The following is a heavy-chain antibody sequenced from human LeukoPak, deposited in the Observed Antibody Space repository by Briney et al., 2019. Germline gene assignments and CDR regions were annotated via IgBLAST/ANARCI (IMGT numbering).Heavy chain of an antibody. CDR2: IYSSGST. Sequence: SETLSLTCTVSGGSISSYYWSWIRQPAGKGLEWIGRIYSSGSTNYNPSLKSRVIMSVDTSRNQFSLKLNSVTAADTAVYYCARVGVVVPTGAFDIWGQGTMVTVSS. J-gene: IGHJ3*02. D-gene: IGHD2-2*01. CDR1: GGSISSYY. CDR3: ARVGVVVPTGAFDI. V-gene: IGHV4-4*07.